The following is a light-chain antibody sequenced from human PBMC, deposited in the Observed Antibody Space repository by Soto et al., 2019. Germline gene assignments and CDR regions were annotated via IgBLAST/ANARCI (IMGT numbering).Light chain of an antibody. CDR1: QSIVSY. CDR2: SAS. Sequence: DIQMTQSPSSLSASVEDRVIITCRASQSIVSYLNWYQQKPGKPPKLLIYSASTLQSGVPSRFIGSGSGTDFSLTISSLQPEDFATYYCQQSYSFPRTFGRGTKVDIK. V-gene: IGKV1-39*01. CDR3: QQSYSFPRT. J-gene: IGKJ1*01.